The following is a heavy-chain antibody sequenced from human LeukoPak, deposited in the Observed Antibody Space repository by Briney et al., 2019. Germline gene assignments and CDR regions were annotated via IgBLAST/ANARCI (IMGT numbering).Heavy chain of an antibody. CDR3: ARGDPYVSLDY. D-gene: IGHD3-10*02. Sequence: ASVKVSCKASGYTFTGNYIHWVRQAPGQGLEWVGWINPNSGGPNYAQNFQGRVTMTRDTSISTAYMGVSRLKSDDTDVYYCARGDPYVSLDYWGQGTLVTVSS. J-gene: IGHJ4*02. CDR1: GYTFTGNY. CDR2: INPNSGGP. V-gene: IGHV1-2*02.